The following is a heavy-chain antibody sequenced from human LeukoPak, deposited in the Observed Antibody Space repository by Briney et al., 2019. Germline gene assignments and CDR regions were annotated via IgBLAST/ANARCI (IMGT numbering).Heavy chain of an antibody. J-gene: IGHJ4*02. Sequence: GGSLRLSCAASGFTFSSFAMSWVRQAPGKGLEWVSNLSDSGGITYYADSVKGRFTISRDNSKKTLYLQMNSLRAEDTAVYYCARSGLNRFDYWGQGTLVSVSP. D-gene: IGHD1-14*01. CDR1: GFTFSSFA. V-gene: IGHV3-23*01. CDR2: LSDSGGIT. CDR3: ARSGLNRFDY.